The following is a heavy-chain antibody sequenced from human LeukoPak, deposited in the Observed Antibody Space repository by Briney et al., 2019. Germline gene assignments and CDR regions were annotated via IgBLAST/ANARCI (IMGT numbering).Heavy chain of an antibody. Sequence: GGSLRLSCAASGFSFSSYGMHWVRQAPGKGLERVTFIRYDGSNKYYADSVKGRFTISRDNSKNTLYLQMNSLRAEDTAVYYCAKPTYSNYGLQYQYYFDYWGQGTLVTVSS. D-gene: IGHD4-11*01. J-gene: IGHJ4*02. CDR3: AKPTYSNYGLQYQYYFDY. CDR2: IRYDGSNK. CDR1: GFSFSSYG. V-gene: IGHV3-30*02.